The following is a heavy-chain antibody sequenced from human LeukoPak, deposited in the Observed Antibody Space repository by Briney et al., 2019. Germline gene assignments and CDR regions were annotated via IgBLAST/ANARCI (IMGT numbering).Heavy chain of an antibody. V-gene: IGHV3-9*01. Sequence: GGSLRLSCAASGFTFHDYAMHWVRRGPVKGLEWVSGTSWNGGVIGYADSVMGRFTVSRDNAKNSLFLQMNSLRPEDTALYYCTKSDCSSTSCHTSDYWGQGTLVTVSS. CDR1: GFTFHDYA. CDR3: TKSDCSSTSCHTSDY. D-gene: IGHD2-2*02. J-gene: IGHJ4*02. CDR2: TSWNGGVI.